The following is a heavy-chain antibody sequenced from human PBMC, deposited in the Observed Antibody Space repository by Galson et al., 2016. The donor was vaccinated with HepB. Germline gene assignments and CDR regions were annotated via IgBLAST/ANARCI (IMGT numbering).Heavy chain of an antibody. CDR3: ARFDYGDYNDAFDI. J-gene: IGHJ3*02. V-gene: IGHV3-7*01. CDR1: RLTFSSHW. Sequence: SLRLSCAASRLTFSSHWMSWVRQAPGKGLEWVANIKQDGSEKYYVDSVKGRFSISRDNGKDSLYLQMNSLRAEDTALYYCARFDYGDYNDAFDIWGQGTMVTVSS. D-gene: IGHD4-17*01. CDR2: IKQDGSEK.